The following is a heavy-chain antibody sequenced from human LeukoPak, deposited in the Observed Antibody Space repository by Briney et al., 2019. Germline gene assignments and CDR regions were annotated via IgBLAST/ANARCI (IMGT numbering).Heavy chain of an antibody. CDR2: IDEDGTEK. J-gene: IGHJ4*02. D-gene: IGHD6-13*01. V-gene: IGHV3-7*01. CDR3: ARAITAVDSY. Sequence: GGSLRLSCAASGFTFSHYAMYWVRQAPGKGLEWVAGIDEDGTEKYYVESVKGRFTISRDNAKKSVYLQMNSLRADDTAVYYCARAITAVDSYWGQGTLVTVSS. CDR1: GFTFSHYA.